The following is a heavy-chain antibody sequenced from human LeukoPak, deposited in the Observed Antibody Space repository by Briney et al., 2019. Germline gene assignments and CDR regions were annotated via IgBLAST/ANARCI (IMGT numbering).Heavy chain of an antibody. CDR2: INSDGSNT. CDR3: ASSGY. CDR1: GFTFSTYW. V-gene: IGHV3-74*01. J-gene: IGHJ4*02. Sequence: GGSLRLSCAASGFTFSTYWMYWVRQAPGKGLVWVAHINSDGSNTNYADSVKGRFTISRDNSKNTLYLQMNSLRAEDTAVYYCASSGYWGQGTLVTVSS. D-gene: IGHD2-8*02.